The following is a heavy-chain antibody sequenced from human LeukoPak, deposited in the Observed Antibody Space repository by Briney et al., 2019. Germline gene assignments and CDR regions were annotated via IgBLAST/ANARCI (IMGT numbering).Heavy chain of an antibody. CDR1: GYTFASYY. D-gene: IGHD3-22*01. CDR3: ARVFYYYDSSGYYDAFDI. Sequence: ASVKVSCKASGYTFASYYMHWVRQAPGQGLEWMGGIIPIFGTANYAQKFQGRVTITADESTSTAYMELSSLRSEDTAVYYCARVFYYYDSSGYYDAFDIWGQGTMVTVSS. J-gene: IGHJ3*02. V-gene: IGHV1-69*13. CDR2: IIPIFGTA.